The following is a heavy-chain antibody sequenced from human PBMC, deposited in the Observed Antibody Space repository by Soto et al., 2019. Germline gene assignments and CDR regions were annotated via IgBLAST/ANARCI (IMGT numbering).Heavy chain of an antibody. J-gene: IGHJ5*02. CDR3: AREGVLVVAAGNWFDP. V-gene: IGHV1-69*13. CDR1: GGTFSSYA. Sequence: ASVKVSCKASGGTFSSYAISWVRQAPGQGLEWMGGIIPIFGTANYAQKFQGRVTVTAEGSTSTAYMELSSLRSEDTAVYYCAREGVLVVAAGNWFDPWGQGTLVTVSA. CDR2: IIPIFGTA. D-gene: IGHD2-15*01.